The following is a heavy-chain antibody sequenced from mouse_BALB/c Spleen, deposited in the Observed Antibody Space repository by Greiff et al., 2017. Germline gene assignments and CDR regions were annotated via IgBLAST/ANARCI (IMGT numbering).Heavy chain of an antibody. D-gene: IGHD3-1*01. CDR2: IRSKSNNYAT. Sequence: EVKLMESGGGLVQPKGSLKLSCAASGFTFNTYAMNWVRQAPGKGLEWVARIRSKSNNYATYYADSVKDRFTISRDDSQSMLYLQMNNLKTEDTAMYYCTARAWFAYWGQGTLVTVSA. CDR1: GFTFNTYA. V-gene: IGHV10-1*02. J-gene: IGHJ3*01. CDR3: TARAWFAY.